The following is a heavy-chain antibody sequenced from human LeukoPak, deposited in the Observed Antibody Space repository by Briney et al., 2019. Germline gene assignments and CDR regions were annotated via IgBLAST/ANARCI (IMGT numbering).Heavy chain of an antibody. D-gene: IGHD6-13*01. CDR3: ARLPPRYSSSLIPWFDP. CDR1: GYTFTSYD. J-gene: IGHJ5*02. Sequence: ASVKVSCKASGYTFTSYDINWVRQATGQGREWMGWMNPNSGNTGYAQKFQGRVTMTRNTSISTAYMELSSVRSEDTAVYYCARLPPRYSSSLIPWFDPWGQGTLVTVSS. V-gene: IGHV1-8*01. CDR2: MNPNSGNT.